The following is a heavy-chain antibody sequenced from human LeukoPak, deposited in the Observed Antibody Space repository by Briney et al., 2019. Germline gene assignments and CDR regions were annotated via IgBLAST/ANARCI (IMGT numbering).Heavy chain of an antibody. V-gene: IGHV3-9*01. J-gene: IGHJ6*02. Sequence: GGSLRLSCAASGFNFDDYGLHWVRQVPGKGLEWVSGINWNSDRIGYADSVKGRFTISRDNAKNSLYLQMNSLRAEDTAVYYCARDRVPYSSGWYPNYYYGMDVWGQGTTVTVSS. CDR2: INWNSDRI. CDR3: ARDRVPYSSGWYPNYYYGMDV. D-gene: IGHD6-19*01. CDR1: GFNFDDYG.